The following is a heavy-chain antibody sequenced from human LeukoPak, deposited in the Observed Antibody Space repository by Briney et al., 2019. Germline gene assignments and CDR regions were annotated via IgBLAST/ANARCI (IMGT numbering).Heavy chain of an antibody. J-gene: IGHJ4*02. CDR2: IYPGDSDT. Sequence: GESLKISCKGSGYSFTSYWIGWVRQMPGKGLEWMGIIYPGDSDTRYSPSSQGQVTISADKSISTAYLQWSSLKASDTAMYYCARTIAIVGATRYFDYWGQGTLVTVSS. CDR1: GYSFTSYW. V-gene: IGHV5-51*01. CDR3: ARTIAIVGATRYFDY. D-gene: IGHD1-26*01.